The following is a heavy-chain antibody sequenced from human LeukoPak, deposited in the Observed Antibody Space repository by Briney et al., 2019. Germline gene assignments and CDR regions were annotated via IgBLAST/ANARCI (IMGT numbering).Heavy chain of an antibody. CDR3: AREGPVVGATHLVDY. Sequence: ASVKVSCKAYGYTFTDYYMHWVRQAPGQGLEWMGWINPNSGGTNYAQKFQGRVTMTRDTSISTAYMELSRLRSDDTAVYYCAREGPVVGATHLVDYWGQGTLVTVSS. J-gene: IGHJ4*02. V-gene: IGHV1-2*02. CDR1: GYTFTDYY. D-gene: IGHD1-26*01. CDR2: INPNSGGT.